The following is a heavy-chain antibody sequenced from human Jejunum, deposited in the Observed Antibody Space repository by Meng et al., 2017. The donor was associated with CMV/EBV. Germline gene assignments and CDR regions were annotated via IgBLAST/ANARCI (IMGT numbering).Heavy chain of an antibody. CDR2: IHYTGGT. CDR3: VRDRGDGSGSYYDY. J-gene: IGHJ4*02. D-gene: IGHD3-10*01. CDR1: GDSFTIGLYY. V-gene: IGHV4-39*07. Sequence: GDSFTIGLYYWGWLRQSPRKGLDWVASIHYTGGTYYNPSLKSRVTISLDTSKSQFSLELTSVTAADTATYYCVRDRGDGSGSYYDYLGPGTVVTVSS.